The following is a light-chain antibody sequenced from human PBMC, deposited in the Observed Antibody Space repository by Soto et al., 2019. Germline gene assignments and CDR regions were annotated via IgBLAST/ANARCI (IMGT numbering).Light chain of an antibody. CDR1: STDVGYYDS. CDR3: CSYSGSFVV. V-gene: IGLV2-11*01. J-gene: IGLJ2*01. CDR2: EVF. Sequence: QSALTQPRSVSGSPGQSVAISCTGSSTDVGYYDSVSWYQHHPGKAPKLLIYEVFKRPSRVPDRFSGSKSSTTASLTISGLHAEDEGDYYCCSYSGSFVVFGGGTKLTVL.